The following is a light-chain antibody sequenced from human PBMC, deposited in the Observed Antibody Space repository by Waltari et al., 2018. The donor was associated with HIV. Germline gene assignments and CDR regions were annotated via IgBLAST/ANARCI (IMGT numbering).Light chain of an antibody. Sequence: QLGLTQSPSASASLGASVKLTCTLSSGHTNYAIAWHQQRPEKGTRFLMRLNSNGSHTKGDGIPDRFSGSSSGAERYLTISSLQSEDETDYFCQTWGSGIVVFGGGTTLTVL. CDR3: QTWGSGIVV. V-gene: IGLV4-69*01. CDR2: LNSNGSH. J-gene: IGLJ2*01. CDR1: SGHTNYA.